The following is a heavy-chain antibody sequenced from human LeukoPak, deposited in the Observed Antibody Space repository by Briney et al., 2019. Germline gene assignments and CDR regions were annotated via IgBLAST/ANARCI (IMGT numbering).Heavy chain of an antibody. D-gene: IGHD3-3*01. CDR3: ASYFWSGYYGGWFDP. J-gene: IGHJ5*02. V-gene: IGHV3-33*03. CDR1: GFTFSSYG. Sequence: GGSLRLSCAASGFTFSSYGMHWVRQAPGKGLEWVAVIWYDGSNKYYADSVKGRFTISRDNAKNSLYLQMNSLRAEDTAVYYCASYFWSGYYGGWFDPWGQGTLVTVSS. CDR2: IWYDGSNK.